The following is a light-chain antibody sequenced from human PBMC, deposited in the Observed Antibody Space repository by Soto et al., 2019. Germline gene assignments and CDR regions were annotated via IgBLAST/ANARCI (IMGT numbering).Light chain of an antibody. CDR1: ESVRSRY. CDR3: QQYGSSPPRIT. V-gene: IGKV3-20*01. CDR2: GAS. Sequence: EIVLTQSPGTLSLSPGERATLSCRASESVRSRYLAWYQQKPGQAPRLLIYGASSRATGIPDRFSGSGSGTDFTLTISRLEPEDFAVYYCQQYGSSPPRITFGQGTRLEIK. J-gene: IGKJ5*01.